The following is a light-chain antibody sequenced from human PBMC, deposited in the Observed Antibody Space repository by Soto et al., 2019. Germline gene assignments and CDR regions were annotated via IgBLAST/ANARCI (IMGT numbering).Light chain of an antibody. CDR1: QSISTW. CDR2: DAS. J-gene: IGKJ2*01. Sequence: DIPMTQSPSTLSASVGDTVTITCRASQSISTWLAWYQQKPGKAPKVLMYDASSLESGVPPRFSGSGSGTEFTLTISSLQPDDFATYYCQQYNDYSGTFGQGTKLEIK. V-gene: IGKV1-5*01. CDR3: QQYNDYSGT.